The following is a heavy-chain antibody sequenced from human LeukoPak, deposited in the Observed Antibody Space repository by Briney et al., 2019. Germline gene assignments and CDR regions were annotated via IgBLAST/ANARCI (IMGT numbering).Heavy chain of an antibody. CDR1: GVTFGSYA. D-gene: IGHD3-22*01. CDR3: AKGGYYDSSGYLDH. Sequence: PGGSLRLSCAASGVTFGSYAISWVRQAPGKGLDWVSAISGSGGSTYYADSVKGRFTISRDNSKNTLYLQMNSLRAEDTAVYYCAKGGYYDSSGYLDHWGQGTLVTVSS. J-gene: IGHJ4*02. CDR2: ISGSGGST. V-gene: IGHV3-23*01.